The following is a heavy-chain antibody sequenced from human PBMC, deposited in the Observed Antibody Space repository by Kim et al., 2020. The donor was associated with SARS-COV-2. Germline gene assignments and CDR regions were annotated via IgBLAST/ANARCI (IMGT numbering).Heavy chain of an antibody. J-gene: IGHJ5*02. V-gene: IGHV3-23*01. Sequence: GGSLRLSCAASGFSFSSYAMSWVRQAPGKGLEWVSVISGGGGSTYYADSVKGRFTISRDKSKNTMYLQMNSLRAEDTAVYYCAKNGGRVNLTWFYPLGQGTLV. CDR2: ISGGGGST. CDR3: AKNGGRVNLTWFYP. CDR1: GFSFSSYA. D-gene: IGHD2-15*01.